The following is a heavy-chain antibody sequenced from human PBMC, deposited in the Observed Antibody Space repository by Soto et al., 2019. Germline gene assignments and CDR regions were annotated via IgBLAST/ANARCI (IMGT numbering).Heavy chain of an antibody. V-gene: IGHV3-23*01. D-gene: IGHD3-22*01. CDR3: AKDKGYDTSGPRDY. CDR1: AFPFSSYA. Sequence: PGGSLRLSCAASAFPFSSYAMSWVRPAPGKGLEWVSGISGSGGSTQYADSVKGRFTISRDNSKNTLYLQMNSLRAEDTAVYYCAKDKGYDTSGPRDYWGQGTLVTVSS. J-gene: IGHJ4*02. CDR2: ISGSGGST.